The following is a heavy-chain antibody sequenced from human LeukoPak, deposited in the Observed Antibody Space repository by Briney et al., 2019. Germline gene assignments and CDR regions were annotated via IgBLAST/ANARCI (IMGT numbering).Heavy chain of an antibody. CDR1: GFNFNNYH. V-gene: IGHV3-15*01. CDR3: TTGPIVGASYFDY. D-gene: IGHD1-26*01. J-gene: IGHJ4*02. CDR2: IKSKTDGGTT. Sequence: GGSLRLSCAASGFNFNNYHMTWVRQAPGKGLEWVGRIKSKTDGGTTDYAAPVKGRFTISRDDSKNTLYLQMNSLKTEDTAVYYCTTGPIVGASYFDYWGQGTLVTVSS.